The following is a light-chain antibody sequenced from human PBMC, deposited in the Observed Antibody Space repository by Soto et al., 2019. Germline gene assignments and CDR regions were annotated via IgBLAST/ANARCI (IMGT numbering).Light chain of an antibody. CDR2: AAS. Sequence: DIQLTQSPSFLSASVGDRVTITCRASQGISSYLAWYQQKPGKAPKLLIYAASTLQSGVPSRFSGSGSGTAFTLTISSLQPEDFAPYYWQQLNSYPPWTFGQGTKVEIK. CDR1: QGISSY. CDR3: QQLNSYPPWT. J-gene: IGKJ1*01. V-gene: IGKV1-9*01.